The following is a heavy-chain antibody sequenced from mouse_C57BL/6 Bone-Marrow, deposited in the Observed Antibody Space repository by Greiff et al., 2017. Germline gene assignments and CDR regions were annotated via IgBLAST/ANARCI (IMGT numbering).Heavy chain of an antibody. CDR1: GYSITSGYY. CDR3: ARVFDY. V-gene: IGHV3-6*01. Sequence: ESGPGLVKPSQSLSLTCSVTGYSITSGYYWNWIRQFPGNKLEWMGYISYDGSNNYKPSLKNRISLTRDTSKNQFFLKLNSVTTEDTATYYCARVFDYWGQGTTLTVSS. J-gene: IGHJ2*01. CDR2: ISYDGSN.